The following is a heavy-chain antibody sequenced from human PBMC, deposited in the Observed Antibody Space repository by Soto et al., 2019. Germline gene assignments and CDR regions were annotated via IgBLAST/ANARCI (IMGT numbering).Heavy chain of an antibody. J-gene: IGHJ5*02. D-gene: IGHD2-2*01. V-gene: IGHV3-33*01. CDR2: IWYDGSNK. CDR3: ARDRFLYCSSTSCLGLTKNWFDP. Sequence: QVQLVESGGGVVQPGRSLRLSCAASGFTFSSYGMHWVRQAPGKGLEWVAVIWYDGSNKYYADSVKGRFTISRDNSKNTLYLQMNSLRAEDTAVYYCARDRFLYCSSTSCLGLTKNWFDPWGQGTLVTVSS. CDR1: GFTFSSYG.